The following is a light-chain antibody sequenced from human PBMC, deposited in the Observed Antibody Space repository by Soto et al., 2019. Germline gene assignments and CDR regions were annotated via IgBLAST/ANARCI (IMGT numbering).Light chain of an antibody. Sequence: DIELTQTICLASASVGEKITITCRASQVISSYLAWYQQKPGKAPKLLIYAASTLQSGVPSRFSGSGSGTEFTLTISTLQPHDFATYYCHQYHSYSAFGQGTRLEIK. J-gene: IGKJ5*01. V-gene: IGKV1-9*01. CDR1: QVISSY. CDR3: HQYHSYSA. CDR2: AAS.